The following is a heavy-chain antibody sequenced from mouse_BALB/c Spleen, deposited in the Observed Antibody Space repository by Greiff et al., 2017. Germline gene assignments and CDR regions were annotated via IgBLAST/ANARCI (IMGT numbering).Heavy chain of an antibody. J-gene: IGHJ2*01. CDR3: ARSGYYGPSYYFDY. CDR1: GFTFSSFG. Sequence: DVKLVESGGGLVQPGGSRKLSCAASGFTFSSFGMHWVRQAPEKGLEWVAYISSGSSTIYYADTVKGRFTISRDNPKNTLFLQMTSLRSEDTAMYYCARSGYYGPSYYFDYWGQGTTLTVSS. CDR2: ISSGSSTI. D-gene: IGHD1-2*01. V-gene: IGHV5-17*02.